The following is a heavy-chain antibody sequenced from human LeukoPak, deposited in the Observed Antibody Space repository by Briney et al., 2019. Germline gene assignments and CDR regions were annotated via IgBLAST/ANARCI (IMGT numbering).Heavy chain of an antibody. CDR3: AKIPSLRGGKYYYYYMAL. Sequence: GGSLRLSCAASEFTFSTYAMHWGRQAPGKGPEWVAVISRDGLDTYYADSVKGRFTISRDNSKNTLSLQMNSLRAEDTAVYYCAKIPSLRGGKYYYYYMALWGKGTTVTISS. CDR2: ISRDGLDT. J-gene: IGHJ6*03. CDR1: EFTFSTYA. V-gene: IGHV3-30*18. D-gene: IGHD3-10*01.